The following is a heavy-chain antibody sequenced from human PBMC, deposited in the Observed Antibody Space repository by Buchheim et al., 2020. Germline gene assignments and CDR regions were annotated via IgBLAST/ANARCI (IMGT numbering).Heavy chain of an antibody. CDR2: ISGSGGRT. CDR1: GFTFSSYA. V-gene: IGHV3-23*01. Sequence: EVQLLESGGGLVQPGGSLRLSCAASGFTFSSYAMSWVRQAPGKGLEWVSGISGSGGRTSYADSVKGRFTISRDNSKHTLYLQMNSLRGEDTAVYYCASLRGASGNWFDPWGQGTL. CDR3: ASLRGASGNWFDP. J-gene: IGHJ5*02. D-gene: IGHD1-26*01.